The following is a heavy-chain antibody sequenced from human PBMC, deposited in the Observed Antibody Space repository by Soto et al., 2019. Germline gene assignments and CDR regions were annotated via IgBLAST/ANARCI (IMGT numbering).Heavy chain of an antibody. CDR3: ARDGGGFGELLPNVGGFDP. D-gene: IGHD3-10*01. CDR1: GCTFSSYA. J-gene: IGHJ5*02. V-gene: IGHV1-69*05. CDR2: IIPNIGAT. Sequence: GASVKVSCKASGCTFSSYAISWVRQAPGQGLEWMGGIIPNIGATNYAQKFQGRVTITTDKSTSTAYMELSRLRSDDTAVYYCARDGGGFGELLPNVGGFDPWGQGTLVTVSS.